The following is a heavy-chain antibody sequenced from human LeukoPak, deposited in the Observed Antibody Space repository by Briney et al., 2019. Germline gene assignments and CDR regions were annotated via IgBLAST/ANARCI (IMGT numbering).Heavy chain of an antibody. J-gene: IGHJ4*02. V-gene: IGHV3-23*01. CDR3: AKRSSNVSGWWGDYFDY. CDR1: GFTFSSYS. D-gene: IGHD6-19*01. CDR2: ISGSGGST. Sequence: GGSLRLSCAASGFTFSSYSMNWVRQAPGKGLEWVSAISGSGGSTYYADSVKGRFTISRDNSKNTLYLQMNSLRAEDTAVYYCAKRSSNVSGWWGDYFDYWGQGTLVTVSS.